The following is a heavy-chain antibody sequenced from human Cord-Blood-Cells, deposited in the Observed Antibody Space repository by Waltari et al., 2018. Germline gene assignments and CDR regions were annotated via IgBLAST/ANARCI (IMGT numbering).Heavy chain of an antibody. CDR1: GGSIRSTSFY. Sequence: QLQLQESGPGLVKPSEPLSLTCTVSGGSIRSTSFYLAWLRPPPGKGLEWIGSIYYSGSTYYNPSLKSRVTISVDTSKNQFSLKLSSVTAADTAVYYCARHLFGSEYEYSSSSFGIGIDYWGQGTLVTVSS. CDR3: ARHLFGSEYEYSSSSFGIGIDY. D-gene: IGHD6-6*01. CDR2: IYYSGST. V-gene: IGHV4-39*01. J-gene: IGHJ4*02.